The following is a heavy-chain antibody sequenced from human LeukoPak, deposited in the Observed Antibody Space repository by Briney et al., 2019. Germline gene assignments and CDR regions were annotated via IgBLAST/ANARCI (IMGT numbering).Heavy chain of an antibody. CDR1: GFTFDDYA. Sequence: GGSLRLSCAASGFTFDDYAMHWVRQAPGKGLEWVSGISWNSGSIGYADSVKGRFTISRDNAKNSLYLQMNSLRAEDTALYYCAKDSSGRLYYFDYWGQGTLVTVSS. J-gene: IGHJ4*02. V-gene: IGHV3-9*01. CDR3: AKDSSGRLYYFDY. CDR2: ISWNSGSI. D-gene: IGHD1-26*01.